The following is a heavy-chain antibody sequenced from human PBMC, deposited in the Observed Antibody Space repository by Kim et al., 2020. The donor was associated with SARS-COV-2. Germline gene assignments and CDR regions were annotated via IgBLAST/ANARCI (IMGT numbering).Heavy chain of an antibody. V-gene: IGHV3-30*18. CDR3: AKGQLRYFDWLLESLN. CDR1: GFTFSSYG. CDR2: ISYDGSNK. Sequence: GGSLRLSCAASGFTFSSYGMHWVRQAPGKGLEWVAVISYDGSNKYYADSVKGRFTISRDNSKNTLYLQMNSLRAEDTAVYYCAKGQLRYFDWLLESLNWGQGTLVTVSS. D-gene: IGHD3-9*01. J-gene: IGHJ4*02.